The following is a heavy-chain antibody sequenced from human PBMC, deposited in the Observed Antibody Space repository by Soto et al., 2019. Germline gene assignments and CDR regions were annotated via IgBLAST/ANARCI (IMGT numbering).Heavy chain of an antibody. CDR3: AKGGDCGGGGCYTGTFYYFDV. V-gene: IGHV3-23*01. Sequence: PGGSLRLSCAASALTFSNYAMNWFRQAPGKGLQWVSTISGSGGHTYFADSVKGRFTISRGNSENTVSLEMNNLRAEDTALYFCAKGGDCGGGGCYTGTFYYFDVWGRGTLVTVSS. D-gene: IGHD2-21*01. J-gene: IGHJ2*01. CDR2: ISGSGGHT. CDR1: ALTFSNYA.